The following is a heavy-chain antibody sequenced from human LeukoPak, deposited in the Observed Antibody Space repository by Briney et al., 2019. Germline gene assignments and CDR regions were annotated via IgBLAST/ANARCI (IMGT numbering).Heavy chain of an antibody. Sequence: GGSLRLSCAGSGSSVSNYYMGWVRQAPGKGLEWVSLIRDSGETFYADSVKGRFTISRDNSKNTMYLQMNRLRVEDTAVYFCARDRAVTQDWVEFDPWGQGTLVTVSS. V-gene: IGHV3-66*03. D-gene: IGHD4-17*01. CDR3: ARDRAVTQDWVEFDP. J-gene: IGHJ5*02. CDR2: IRDSGET. CDR1: GSSVSNYY.